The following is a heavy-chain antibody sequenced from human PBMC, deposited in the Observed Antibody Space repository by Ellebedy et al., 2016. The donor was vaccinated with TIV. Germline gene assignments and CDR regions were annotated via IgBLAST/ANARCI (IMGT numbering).Heavy chain of an antibody. J-gene: IGHJ4*02. Sequence: GESLKISCAASGFTFSSYAMSWVRQAPGKGLEWVSAISGSGGSTYYADSVKGRFTISRDYSKNTLYLQMNSLKTEDTAVYYCARASKYYYDSSDYYLPDYWGQGTLVTVSS. CDR1: GFTFSSYA. CDR3: ARASKYYYDSSDYYLPDY. V-gene: IGHV3-23*01. D-gene: IGHD3-22*01. CDR2: ISGSGGST.